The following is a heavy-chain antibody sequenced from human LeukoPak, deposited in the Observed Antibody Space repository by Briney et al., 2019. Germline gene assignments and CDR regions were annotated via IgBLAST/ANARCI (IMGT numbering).Heavy chain of an antibody. J-gene: IGHJ6*02. CDR2: LIPILGIA. CDR3: ARVPDIVGGRESYYYYGMDV. V-gene: IGHV1-69*04. D-gene: IGHD2-15*01. Sequence: GASVKVSCKASGRTFSSYAISWVRQTRGQGLEWMGRLIPILGIANYAQKFQGRITITADKSTSTAYMELSSLRSEDTAVYYCARVPDIVGGRESYYYYGMDVWGQGTTVTVSS. CDR1: GRTFSSYA.